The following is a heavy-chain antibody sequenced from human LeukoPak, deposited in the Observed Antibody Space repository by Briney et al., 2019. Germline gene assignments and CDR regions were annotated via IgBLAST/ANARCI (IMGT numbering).Heavy chain of an antibody. D-gene: IGHD5-24*01. Sequence: PSETLSLTCTVSGGSISSSSYYWGWIRQPPGKGLEWIGYIYYSGSTNYNPSLKSRVTISVDTSKNQFSLKLSSVTAADTAVYYCARWEIEIYGMDVWGQGTTVTVSS. CDR2: IYYSGST. V-gene: IGHV4-61*05. J-gene: IGHJ6*02. CDR3: ARWEIEIYGMDV. CDR1: GGSISSSSYY.